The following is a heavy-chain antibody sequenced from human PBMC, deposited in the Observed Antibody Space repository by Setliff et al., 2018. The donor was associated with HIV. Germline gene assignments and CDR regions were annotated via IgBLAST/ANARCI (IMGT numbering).Heavy chain of an antibody. V-gene: IGHV4-34*01. J-gene: IGHJ5*02. CDR3: ARGVARQVVIDRWFDP. Sequence: KASETLSLTCAVFGGSFSDFCWSWIRQPPGKGLEWIGEISYSGSTVYNPSLKSRVTMSVDASKNLVSLNLNSVTAADTAIYYCARGVARQVVIDRWFDPWGQGTPVTVSS. CDR1: GGSFSDFC. D-gene: IGHD2-21*01. CDR2: ISYSGST.